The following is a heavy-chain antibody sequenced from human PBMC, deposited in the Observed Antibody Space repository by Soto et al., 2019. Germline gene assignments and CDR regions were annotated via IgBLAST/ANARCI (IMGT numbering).Heavy chain of an antibody. V-gene: IGHV3-30*18. D-gene: IGHD5-12*01. CDR3: AKVRWLRLNYYYGMDV. CDR1: GVTFSSYG. J-gene: IGHJ6*02. Sequence: GGSLRLSCAASGVTFSSYGMHWVRQAPGKGLEWVAVISYDGSNKYYADSVKGRFTISRDNSKNTLYLQMNSLRAEDTAVYYCAKVRWLRLNYYYGMDVWGQGTTVTVSS. CDR2: ISYDGSNK.